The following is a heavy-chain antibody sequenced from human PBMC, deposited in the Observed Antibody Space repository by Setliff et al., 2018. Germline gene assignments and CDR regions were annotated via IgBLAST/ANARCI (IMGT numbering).Heavy chain of an antibody. J-gene: IGHJ1*01. Sequence: ASVKVSCKASGYTFTSYGISWVRQAPGQRPEWMGWINTGNANTKYSQKFQGRVTITRDASASTAYMELSSMRSEDTAVYYCARDPWQWLTTFTSAEYYQHWGQGTLVTVSS. V-gene: IGHV1-3*04. CDR3: ARDPWQWLTTFTSAEYYQH. D-gene: IGHD6-19*01. CDR2: INTGNANT. CDR1: GYTFTSYG.